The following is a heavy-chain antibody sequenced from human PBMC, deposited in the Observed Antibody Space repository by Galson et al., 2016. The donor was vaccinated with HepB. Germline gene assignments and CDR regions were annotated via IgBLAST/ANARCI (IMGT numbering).Heavy chain of an antibody. CDR2: ISGSGGST. CDR3: ARLSWQWLVPIFDY. D-gene: IGHD6-19*01. CDR1: GFTFSSYA. V-gene: IGHV3-23*01. Sequence: SLRLSCAASGFTFSSYAMGWVRQAPGKGLEWVSAISGSGGSTYYADSVKGRFTNSRDNSKNTLYLQMNSLRAEDTAVYYCARLSWQWLVPIFDYWGQGTLVTVSS. J-gene: IGHJ4*02.